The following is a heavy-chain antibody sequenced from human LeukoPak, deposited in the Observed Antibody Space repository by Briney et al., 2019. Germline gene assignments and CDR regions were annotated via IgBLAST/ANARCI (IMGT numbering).Heavy chain of an antibody. CDR2: ISYDGSNK. V-gene: IGHV3-30*03. CDR3: ATYGDYSIYFDY. J-gene: IGHJ4*02. Sequence: GGSLRLSCAASGFTFSSYGMHWVRQAPGKGLEWVAVISYDGSNKYYADSVKGRFTISRDNSKNTLYLQMNSLRAEDTAVYYCATYGDYSIYFDYWGQGTLVTVSS. CDR1: GFTFSSYG. D-gene: IGHD4-17*01.